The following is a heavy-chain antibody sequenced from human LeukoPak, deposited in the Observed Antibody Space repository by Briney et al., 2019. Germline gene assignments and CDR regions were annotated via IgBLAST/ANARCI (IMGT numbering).Heavy chain of an antibody. Sequence: GGSLRLSCAASGFTFSSYWMSWVRQAPGKGLEWVANIKQDGSEKYYVDSVKGRFTISRDNAKNSLYLQMNSLRDEDTAVYYCARHPPDCSSTSCYIYYYYYMDVWGKGTTVTVSS. CDR3: ARHPPDCSSTSCYIYYYYYMDV. CDR2: IKQDGSEK. D-gene: IGHD2-2*02. CDR1: GFTFSSYW. V-gene: IGHV3-7*01. J-gene: IGHJ6*03.